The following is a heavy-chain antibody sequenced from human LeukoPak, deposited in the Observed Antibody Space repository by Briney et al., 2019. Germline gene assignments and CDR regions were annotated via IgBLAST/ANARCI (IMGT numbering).Heavy chain of an antibody. CDR1: GFTFSIYS. Sequence: GGSLRLSCAASGFTFSIYSMNWVRQAPGEGLEWLSYISADSNTIYYADSVKGRFTISRDNAKTSLYLQMNTLRDEDTAVYYCARDRAAPTWFSDLWGRGTLVLVSS. V-gene: IGHV3-48*02. CDR2: ISADSNTI. J-gene: IGHJ2*01. CDR3: ARDRAAPTWFSDL. D-gene: IGHD2-15*01.